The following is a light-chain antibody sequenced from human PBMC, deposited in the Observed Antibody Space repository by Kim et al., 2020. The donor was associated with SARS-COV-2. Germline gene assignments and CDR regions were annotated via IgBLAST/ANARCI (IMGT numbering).Light chain of an antibody. CDR1: MSKLGADYD. CDR3: QSYDKSLSGWV. CDR2: NYD. J-gene: IGLJ3*02. V-gene: IGLV1-40*01. Sequence: QTVTISCTGSMSKLGADYDIHWYQQFPGTAPKLLIYNYDNRPSGVPDRFSGAKSGTSASLAITGLRADDEANYYCQSYDKSLSGWVFGGGTQLTVL.